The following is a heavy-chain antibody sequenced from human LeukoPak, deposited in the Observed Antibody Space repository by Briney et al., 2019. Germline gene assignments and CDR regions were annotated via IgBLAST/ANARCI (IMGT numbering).Heavy chain of an antibody. D-gene: IGHD1-26*01. Sequence: SVKVSCKASGGTFSSYAISWVRQAPGQGLEWMGGIIPIFGAANYAQKFQGRVTITTDESTSTAYMELSSLGSEDTAVYYCAREVVGATLNWFDPWGQGTLVTVSS. CDR1: GGTFSSYA. CDR2: IIPIFGAA. J-gene: IGHJ5*02. V-gene: IGHV1-69*05. CDR3: AREVVGATLNWFDP.